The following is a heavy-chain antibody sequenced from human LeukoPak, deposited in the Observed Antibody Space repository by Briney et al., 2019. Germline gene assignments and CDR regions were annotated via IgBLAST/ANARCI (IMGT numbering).Heavy chain of an antibody. J-gene: IGHJ4*02. CDR3: ARDGELMGSYFDH. CDR1: GGTFSSYA. Sequence: ASVKVSCKASGGTFSSYAISWVRQAPGQGLEWMAWISPYNGNTEYAQNLQGRVTMTIDTSMSTVYMELRSLRSDDTAVYYCARDGELMGSYFDHWGQGTLVTVSS. CDR2: ISPYNGNT. V-gene: IGHV1-18*01. D-gene: IGHD3-10*01.